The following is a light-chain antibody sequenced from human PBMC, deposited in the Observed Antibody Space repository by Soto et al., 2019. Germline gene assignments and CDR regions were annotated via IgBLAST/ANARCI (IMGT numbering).Light chain of an antibody. V-gene: IGKV2-30*01. Sequence: DVVMTQSPLSLPVTLGQPASISCRSSQSLVYSDGNTYLNWFQQRPGQSPRRLIYKASNRDSGVPGRFRGSRPGPDFTLKISRVKAQHVGVYYCTQGTHWPSTFGQGTKVQIK. J-gene: IGKJ1*01. CDR1: QSLVYSDGNTY. CDR2: KAS. CDR3: TQGTHWPST.